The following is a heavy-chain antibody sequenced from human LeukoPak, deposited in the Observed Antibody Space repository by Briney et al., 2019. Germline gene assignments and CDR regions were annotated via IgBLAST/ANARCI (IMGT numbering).Heavy chain of an antibody. CDR2: INHSGST. Sequence: TSETLSLTCTVYGGSFSGYYWSWIRQPPGKGLEWIGEINHSGSTNYNPSLKSRVTISVDTSKNQFSLKLSSVTAADTAVYYCARGVAWEIDYWGQGTLVTVSS. CDR1: GGSFSGYY. J-gene: IGHJ4*02. D-gene: IGHD5-12*01. CDR3: ARGVAWEIDY. V-gene: IGHV4-34*01.